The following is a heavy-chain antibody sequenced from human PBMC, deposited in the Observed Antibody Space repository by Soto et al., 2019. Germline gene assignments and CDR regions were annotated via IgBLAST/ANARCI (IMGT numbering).Heavy chain of an antibody. CDR3: ATTQTSSSWYRMEGYYYYGMDV. V-gene: IGHV1-18*01. D-gene: IGHD6-13*01. Sequence: VKVSCKASGYTFTSYGISWVRQAPGQGLEWMGWISAYNGNTNYAQKLQGRVTMTTDTSTSTAYMELRSLRSDDTAVYYCATTQTSSSWYRMEGYYYYGMDVWGQGTTVTVSS. CDR1: GYTFTSYG. J-gene: IGHJ6*02. CDR2: ISAYNGNT.